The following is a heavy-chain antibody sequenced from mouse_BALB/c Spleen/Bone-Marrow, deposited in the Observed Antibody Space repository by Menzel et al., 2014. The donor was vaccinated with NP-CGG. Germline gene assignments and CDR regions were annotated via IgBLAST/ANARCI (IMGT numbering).Heavy chain of an antibody. J-gene: IGHJ4*01. D-gene: IGHD2-10*02. CDR1: GYTFTSYW. Sequence: VQGVESGAELVRPGTSVKLSCKASGYTFTSYWMNWVKQRPEQGLEWIGRIDPYDSETHYNQKFKDKAILTVDKSSSTAYTQLSSLTSEDSAVYYCARRALDAMDYWGQGTSVTVSS. CDR2: IDPYDSET. V-gene: IGHV1-52*01. CDR3: ARRALDAMDY.